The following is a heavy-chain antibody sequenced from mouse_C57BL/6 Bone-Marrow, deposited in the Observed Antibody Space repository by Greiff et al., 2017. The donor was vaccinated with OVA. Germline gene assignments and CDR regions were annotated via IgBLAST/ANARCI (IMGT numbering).Heavy chain of an antibody. CDR1: GFNIKNTY. CDR2: IDPANDNT. J-gene: IGHJ4*01. CDR3: ARGNFGSSFYAMDY. Sequence: VQLQQSVAELVRPGASVKLSCTASGFNIKNTYMHWVQQRPEQGLEWIGRIDPANDNTKYAPKFQCKATMTADTSSNTAYLQLRSLSSEDTAVYCCARGNFGSSFYAMDYWGQGTSVTVSS. V-gene: IGHV14-3*01. D-gene: IGHD1-1*01.